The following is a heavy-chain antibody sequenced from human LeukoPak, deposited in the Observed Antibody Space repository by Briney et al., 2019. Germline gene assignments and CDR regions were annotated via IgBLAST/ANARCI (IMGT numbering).Heavy chain of an antibody. CDR1: GGSISSSSYY. J-gene: IGHJ3*02. V-gene: IGHV4-39*07. D-gene: IGHD5-24*01. CDR2: IYYSGST. Sequence: SETLSLTCTVSGGSISSSSYYWGWIRQPPGKGLERIGSIYYSGSTYYNPSLKSRVTISVDTSKNQFSLKLSSVTAADTAVYYCARDPHRRDGYNIAFDIWGQGTMVTVSS. CDR3: ARDPHRRDGYNIAFDI.